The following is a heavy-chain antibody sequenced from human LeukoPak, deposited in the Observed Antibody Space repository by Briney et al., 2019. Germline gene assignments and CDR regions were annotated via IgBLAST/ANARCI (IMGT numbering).Heavy chain of an antibody. Sequence: SETLSLTYSVSFPVTNGFHWAWIRQPPGKGLEFMGYVHHTGTTYYNPSLNSRVTISVDTSKYQFSLRLTSVTAADTAVYFCAKGIPFDFWGQGRLVTVSS. D-gene: IGHD2-2*02. V-gene: IGHV4-38-2*02. CDR3: AKGIPFDF. J-gene: IGHJ4*02. CDR2: VHHTGTT. CDR1: FPVTNGFH.